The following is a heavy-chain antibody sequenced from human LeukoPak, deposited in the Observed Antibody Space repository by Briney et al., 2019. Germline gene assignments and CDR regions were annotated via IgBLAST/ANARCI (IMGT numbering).Heavy chain of an antibody. CDR3: ASLSGNYSFDY. Sequence: SETLSLTCTVSGDSISAYYWSWMRQPPGKGLEWIGRLDYSGSTNYDPSLKSRATISVDKSKNQFSLKLSSVTAADTAVYYCASLSGNYSFDYWGQGTLVTVSS. J-gene: IGHJ4*02. D-gene: IGHD1-26*01. V-gene: IGHV4-59*12. CDR1: GDSISAYY. CDR2: LDYSGST.